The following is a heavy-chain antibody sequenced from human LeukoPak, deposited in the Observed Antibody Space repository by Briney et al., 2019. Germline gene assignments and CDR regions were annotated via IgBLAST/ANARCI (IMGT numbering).Heavy chain of an antibody. Sequence: PGGSLRLSCAASRFTFSIYAMSWVRQAPGKGLEWVSAISGSGDNTYYADSVKGRFTISRDNSKKMLYLQMSSLRGEDTAVYFCAKDLDCGYDYWGPGTLVTVSS. V-gene: IGHV3-23*01. CDR3: AKDLDCGYDY. CDR2: ISGSGDNT. CDR1: RFTFSIYA. J-gene: IGHJ4*02. D-gene: IGHD2-21*02.